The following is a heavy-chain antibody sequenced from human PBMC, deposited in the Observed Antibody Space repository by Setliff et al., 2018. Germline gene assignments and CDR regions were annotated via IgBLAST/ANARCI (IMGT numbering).Heavy chain of an antibody. CDR2: LNPGDGST. V-gene: IGHV1-46*01. D-gene: IGHD3-3*01. CDR1: GYTFTTYF. Sequence: ASVKVSCKASGYTFTTYFIHWMRQAPGQGLEWMGVLNPGDGSTTYAQRFQGRVKMTRDASTNTVFMQLNNLRFEDRAVYYCARENTAKNFWGEESDYWGQGTLVTVSS. J-gene: IGHJ4*02. CDR3: ARENTAKNFWGEESDY.